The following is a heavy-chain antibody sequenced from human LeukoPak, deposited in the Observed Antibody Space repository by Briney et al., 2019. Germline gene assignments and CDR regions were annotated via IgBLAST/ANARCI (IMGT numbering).Heavy chain of an antibody. D-gene: IGHD2-15*01. Sequence: SETLSLTCAVSNGFFSAYYWSWIRQSPGKGLQWIGEISHSGSTNYNPSLKLRVSISLDTSKNQFSLRLSSVSAADTAVYFCARRYCSGGSCYMRGYYGMDVWATGTTVIVSS. CDR1: NGFFSAYY. CDR3: ARRYCSGGSCYMRGYYGMDV. V-gene: IGHV4-34*01. J-gene: IGHJ6*04. CDR2: ISHSGST.